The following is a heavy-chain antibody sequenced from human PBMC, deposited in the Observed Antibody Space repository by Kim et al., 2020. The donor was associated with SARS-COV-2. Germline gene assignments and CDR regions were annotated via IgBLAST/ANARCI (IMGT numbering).Heavy chain of an antibody. CDR2: IGTVGDT. Sequence: GGSLRLSCAASGFTFSSYDMHWVRQATGKGLEWVSTIGTVGDTYYPGSVKGRFTISRENAKNSMYLQMNSLRAGDTAVCYCARARTRRGGALALYYGMDVWGQGTTVTVSS. CDR1: GFTFSSYD. J-gene: IGHJ6*02. V-gene: IGHV3-13*01. D-gene: IGHD1-26*01. CDR3: ARARTRRGGALALYYGMDV.